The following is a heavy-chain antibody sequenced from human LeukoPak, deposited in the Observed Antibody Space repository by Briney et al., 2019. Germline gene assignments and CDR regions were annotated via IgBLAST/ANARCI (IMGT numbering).Heavy chain of an antibody. D-gene: IGHD3-10*01. CDR3: ARVTDVGVVLWFGDQPDGMDV. CDR2: ISAYNGNT. CDR1: GYTFTSYG. Sequence: ASVKVSCKASGYTFTSYGISWVRQAPGQGLEWMGWISAYNGNTNYAQKLQGRVTMTTDTSTSTAYMELRSLRSDDTAVYYCARVTDVGVVLWFGDQPDGMDVWGQGTTVTVSS. J-gene: IGHJ6*02. V-gene: IGHV1-18*01.